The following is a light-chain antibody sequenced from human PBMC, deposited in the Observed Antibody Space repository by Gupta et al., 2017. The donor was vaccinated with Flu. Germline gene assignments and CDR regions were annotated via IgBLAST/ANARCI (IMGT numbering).Light chain of an antibody. CDR2: EVS. Sequence: QSALTTPASLSASPGTSITIPCTATSSDVGVYNYVSWYQQLPGKAPKLMIYEVSNRPSGVSNRFSGSKSGNTASLTISGLQAEDEAHYYCSSFTDTSTLVFGGGTKVTVL. J-gene: IGLJ3*02. V-gene: IGLV2-14*01. CDR1: SSDVGVYNY. CDR3: SSFTDTSTLV.